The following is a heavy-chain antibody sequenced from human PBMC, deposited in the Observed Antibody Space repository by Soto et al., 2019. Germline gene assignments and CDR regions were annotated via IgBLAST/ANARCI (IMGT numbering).Heavy chain of an antibody. Sequence: SETLSLTCNVSGGSISSYYWSWIRQPPGKGLEWIGNIYYSGSTNYNPSLKSRVTISVDTSKNQFSLELSSVTAADTAVYDCARAPKVSGSSQTRSDFWGQGTLVTVSS. CDR3: ARAPKVSGSSQTRSDF. CDR2: IYYSGST. V-gene: IGHV4-59*01. J-gene: IGHJ4*02. D-gene: IGHD6-6*01. CDR1: GGSISSYY.